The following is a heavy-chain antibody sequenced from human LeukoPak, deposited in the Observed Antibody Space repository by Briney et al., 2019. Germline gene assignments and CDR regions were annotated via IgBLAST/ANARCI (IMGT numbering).Heavy chain of an antibody. D-gene: IGHD3-10*01. CDR3: ARGRFGELGSFEIFDY. V-gene: IGHV4-31*03. CDR1: GGSISSGGYY. J-gene: IGHJ4*02. Sequence: PSETLSFTCTVSGGSISSGGYYWSWIRQHPGKGLEWIGYIYYSGSTYYNPSLKSRVTISVDTSKNQFSLKLSSVTATDTAVYYCARGRFGELGSFEIFDYWGQGTLVTVSS. CDR2: IYYSGST.